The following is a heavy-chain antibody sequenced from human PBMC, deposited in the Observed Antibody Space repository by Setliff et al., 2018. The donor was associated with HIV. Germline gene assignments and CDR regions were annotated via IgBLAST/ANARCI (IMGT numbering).Heavy chain of an antibody. CDR2: VHYSGNT. Sequence: SETLSLTCTVSGASITSGTYYWTWIRQSPGKGLEWIGYVHYSGNTRYNPSLKSRVTISVDTSKNKFSLKLSSVTAADTAVYYCASEKVAWTVSDSFFEFWGQGVPVTVSS. J-gene: IGHJ4*02. CDR1: GASITSGTYY. D-gene: IGHD2-15*01. V-gene: IGHV4-61*01. CDR3: ASEKVAWTVSDSFFEF.